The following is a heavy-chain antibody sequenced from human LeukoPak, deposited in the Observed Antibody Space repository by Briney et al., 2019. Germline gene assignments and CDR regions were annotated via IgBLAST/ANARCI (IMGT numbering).Heavy chain of an antibody. D-gene: IGHD2-15*01. Sequence: PGRSLRLSCAASGFTFSSYGMHWVRQAPGKGLEWVSSISSSSSYIYYADSVKGRFTISRDNAKNSLYLQMNSLRAEDTAVYYCARTSRYSAAFDIWGQGTMVTVSS. CDR2: ISSSSSYI. CDR1: GFTFSSYG. J-gene: IGHJ3*02. CDR3: ARTSRYSAAFDI. V-gene: IGHV3-21*01.